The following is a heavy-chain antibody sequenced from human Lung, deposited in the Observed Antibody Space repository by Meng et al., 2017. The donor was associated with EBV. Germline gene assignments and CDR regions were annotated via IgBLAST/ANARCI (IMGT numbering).Heavy chain of an antibody. CDR2: IITNTGNP. D-gene: IGHD5-18*01. Sequence: GYQLKTHVDSISVSSKDARYNCTSNATNQVRQAPGQGLEWMEWIITNTGNPTYAKDFTGRYVSSLDTSVSTAYLQISSLKAEDTAVYYCARDPDSAMCENFSSWGQGTLVTVSS. CDR1: RYNCTSNA. J-gene: IGHJ4*02. V-gene: IGHV7-4-1*02. CDR3: ARDPDSAMCENFSS.